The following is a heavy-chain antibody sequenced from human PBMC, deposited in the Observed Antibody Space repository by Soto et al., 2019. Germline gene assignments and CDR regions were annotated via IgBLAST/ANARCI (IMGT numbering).Heavy chain of an antibody. D-gene: IGHD4-17*01. CDR1: GFTFDSHG. V-gene: IGHV3-30*18. Sequence: QVQLVESGGGAVQPGRSLRLSCAASGFTFDSHGMHWVRQAPGKGLEWVAVISSDGYNKYYADSVKGRFTISRDNFNNILYLQMSSLRAEDTAVYYCAKDLLPNTVTTCGSWGQGTLVTVSS. CDR3: AKDLLPNTVTTCGS. J-gene: IGHJ5*02. CDR2: ISSDGYNK.